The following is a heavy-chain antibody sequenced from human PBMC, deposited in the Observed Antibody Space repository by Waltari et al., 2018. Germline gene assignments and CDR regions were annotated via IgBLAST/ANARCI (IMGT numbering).Heavy chain of an antibody. CDR3: ARSGCGSTNCHPGAYDT. J-gene: IGHJ3*02. D-gene: IGHD2-2*01. CDR1: GYTFTSYG. CDR2: IGCYNDHT. Sequence: QNQLVQSGAEVKKPGASVKVSCKASGYTFTSYGISWVRQAPGQGLEWMGWIGCYNDHTNHAQNFQGRATMTTDTSTSTAYMELRSLTSDDTAMYYCARSGCGSTNCHPGAYDTWGQGTMVTVSS. V-gene: IGHV1-18*04.